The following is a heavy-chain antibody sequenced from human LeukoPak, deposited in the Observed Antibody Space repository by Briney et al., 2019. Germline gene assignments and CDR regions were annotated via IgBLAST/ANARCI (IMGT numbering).Heavy chain of an antibody. CDR2: LSYSGST. J-gene: IGHJ4*02. V-gene: IGHV4-31*03. Sequence: PSETLSLTCTVSGGSISSGGNDWGWVRQHRGKGLESIGYLSYSGSTYYSPSLKRRLTISVDTSKNQFSLQLSSVTAADTAIYYCARIPFSGSYYDYGGQGTLVTVSS. D-gene: IGHD3-10*01. CDR1: GGSISSGGND. CDR3: ARIPFSGSYYDY.